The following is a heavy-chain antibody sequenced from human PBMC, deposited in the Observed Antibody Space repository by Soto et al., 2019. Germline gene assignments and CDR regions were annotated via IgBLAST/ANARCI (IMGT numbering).Heavy chain of an antibody. Sequence: GGSLRLSCAASGFTFSSYGMHWVRQAPGKGLEWVAVISYDGSNKYYADSVKGRFTISRDNSKNTLYLQMNSLRAEDTAVYYCAKDLAMIVAALDYWGQGTLVTSPQ. CDR1: GFTFSSYG. CDR2: ISYDGSNK. V-gene: IGHV3-30*18. D-gene: IGHD3-22*01. CDR3: AKDLAMIVAALDY. J-gene: IGHJ4*02.